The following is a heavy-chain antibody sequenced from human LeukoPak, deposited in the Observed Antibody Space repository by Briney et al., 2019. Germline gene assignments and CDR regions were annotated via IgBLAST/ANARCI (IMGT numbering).Heavy chain of an antibody. J-gene: IGHJ4*02. D-gene: IGHD3-16*01. Sequence: GGSLRLSCAASGSTVSSKYMTWVRLAPGKGLEWVSVIYTGGNTYYADSVKGRFTISRDNSKNTLYLQINSLRAEDTAVYYCAADLGTLTDYWGQGTLVTVSS. CDR1: GSTVSSKY. V-gene: IGHV3-66*01. CDR3: AADLGTLTDY. CDR2: IYTGGNT.